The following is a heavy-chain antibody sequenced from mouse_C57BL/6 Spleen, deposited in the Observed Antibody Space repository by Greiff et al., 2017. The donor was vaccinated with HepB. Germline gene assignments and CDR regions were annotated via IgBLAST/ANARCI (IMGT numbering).Heavy chain of an antibody. Sequence: VQLKESGGGLVKPGGSLKLSCAASGFTFSDYGMHWVRQAPEKGLEWVAYISSGSSTIYYADTVKGRFTISRDNAKNTMFLQMTGLRSEDTAMYYCASLRMGTRYCDVWGTGTTVTVSS. CDR2: ISSGSSTI. CDR3: ASLRMGTRYCDV. V-gene: IGHV5-17*01. D-gene: IGHD2-13*01. CDR1: GFTFSDYG. J-gene: IGHJ1*03.